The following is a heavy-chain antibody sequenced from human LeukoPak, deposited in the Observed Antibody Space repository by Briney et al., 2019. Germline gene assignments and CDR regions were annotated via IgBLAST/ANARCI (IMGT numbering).Heavy chain of an antibody. Sequence: SVKVSCKASGGTFSSYAISWVRQAPGQGLEWMGGIIPIFGTANYAQKFQGRVTITADESTSTAYMELSSLRSEDTAVYYCARDLYYYGSGNPLDYWAREPWSPSPQ. D-gene: IGHD3-10*01. CDR1: GGTFSSYA. J-gene: IGHJ4*02. CDR3: ARDLYYYGSGNPLDY. CDR2: IIPIFGTA. V-gene: IGHV1-69*13.